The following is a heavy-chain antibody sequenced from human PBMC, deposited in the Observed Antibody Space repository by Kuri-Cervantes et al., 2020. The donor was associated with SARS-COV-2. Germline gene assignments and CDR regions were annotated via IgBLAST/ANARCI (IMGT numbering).Heavy chain of an antibody. CDR1: GFIFSDYA. J-gene: IGHJ5*02. CDR2: IWYDGINK. V-gene: IGHV3-33*08. CDR3: ARDVRYSGSYQCTS. Sequence: GESLKISCEASGFIFSDYAIDWVRQAPGKGLEWVALIWYDGINKYYADSVKGRFTISRDNSKNTLYLQMNSLRAEDTAVYYCARDVRYSGSYQCTSWGQGTVVTVSS. D-gene: IGHD1-26*01.